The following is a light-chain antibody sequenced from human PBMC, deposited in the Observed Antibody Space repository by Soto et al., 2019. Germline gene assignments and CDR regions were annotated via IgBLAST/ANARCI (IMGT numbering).Light chain of an antibody. CDR3: ATWDDSLTAFYV. CDR2: GNN. J-gene: IGLJ1*01. CDR1: SSNIGSNT. Sequence: QSVLTQPPSASGTPGQRVAISCSGSSSNIGSNTVNWYQQLPGTAPKLLIYGNNQRPSGVPDRFSGSKSGTSASLAISGLQSEDEADYSCATWDDSLTAFYVFGTGTKVTVL. V-gene: IGLV1-44*01.